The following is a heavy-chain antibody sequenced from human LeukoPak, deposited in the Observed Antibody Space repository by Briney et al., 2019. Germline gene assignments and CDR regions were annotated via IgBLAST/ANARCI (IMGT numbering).Heavy chain of an antibody. CDR1: GYTFTSYG. J-gene: IGHJ3*02. V-gene: IGHV1-8*03. CDR2: MNPNSGNT. CDR3: ACAGSYSGAFDI. Sequence: GASVKVSCKASGYTFTSYGINWVRQATGQGLEWMGWMNPNSGNTGYAQKFQGRVTITRNTSISTAYMELSSLRSEDTAVYYCACAGSYSGAFDIWGQGTMVTVSS. D-gene: IGHD1-26*01.